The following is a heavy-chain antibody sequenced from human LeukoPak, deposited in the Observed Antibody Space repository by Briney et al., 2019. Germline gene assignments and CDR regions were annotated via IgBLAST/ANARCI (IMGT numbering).Heavy chain of an antibody. D-gene: IGHD2-21*02. CDR2: ISGSGGST. J-gene: IGHJ4*02. Sequence: QSGGSLRLSCAASGFTFSSYAMSWVRQAPGKGLEWVSAISGSGGSTYYADSVKGRFTISRDNSKNTLYLQINGLRADDTALYYAATAAYCGGACYSGATDFDYWGQRTLVTVSS. CDR1: GFTFSSYA. V-gene: IGHV3-23*01. CDR3: ATAAYCGGACYSGATDFDY.